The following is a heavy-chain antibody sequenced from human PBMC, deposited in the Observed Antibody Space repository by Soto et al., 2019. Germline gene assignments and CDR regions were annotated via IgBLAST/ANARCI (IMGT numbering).Heavy chain of an antibody. CDR3: ARDYYGSGSYPDCFDY. CDR1: GFTFSSYS. Sequence: GGSLRLSCAASGFTFSSYSMNWVRQAPGKGLEWISYISSSTSIIYYADSVKGRFTISRDNAKNSLYLQMSSLRDEDTAVYFCARDYYGSGSYPDCFDYWGQGTLVTVSS. CDR2: ISSSTSII. D-gene: IGHD3-10*01. V-gene: IGHV3-48*02. J-gene: IGHJ4*02.